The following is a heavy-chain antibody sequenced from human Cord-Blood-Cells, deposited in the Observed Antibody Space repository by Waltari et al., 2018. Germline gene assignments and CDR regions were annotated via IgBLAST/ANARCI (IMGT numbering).Heavy chain of an antibody. J-gene: IGHJ4*02. V-gene: IGHV1-69*19. CDR2: SIHSVCTA. D-gene: IGHD1-7*01. CDR1: GGTFSSYA. CDR3: ARGAVDNWNYITFDY. Sequence: QVQLVQSGAEVKKPGSSVKVSCKASGGTFSSYAISWVRQAPGQGLEWMGGSIHSVCTANYAEKFQGRVTITADESTVTAYMGLSRLRSEDTAVYYCARGAVDNWNYITFDYWGQGTLVTVSS.